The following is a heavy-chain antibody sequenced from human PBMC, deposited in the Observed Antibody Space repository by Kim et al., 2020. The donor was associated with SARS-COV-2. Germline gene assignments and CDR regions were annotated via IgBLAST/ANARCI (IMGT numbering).Heavy chain of an antibody. J-gene: IGHJ6*02. CDR3: ARKNATGTGGLLTGGMDV. CDR2: ITGSGDRA. V-gene: IGHV3-23*01. CDR1: GFTFNNYV. D-gene: IGHD1-1*01. Sequence: GGSLRLSCVASGFTFNNYVLRWVRQAPGKGLEWVSAITGSGDRAQYADSVKGRFTVSRDSSRDTLYLQMNSLRVEDTAVYYCARKNATGTGGLLTGGMDVGRQGATVTVSS.